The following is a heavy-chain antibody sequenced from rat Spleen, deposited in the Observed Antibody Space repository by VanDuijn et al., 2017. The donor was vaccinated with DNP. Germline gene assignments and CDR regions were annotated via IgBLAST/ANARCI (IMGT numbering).Heavy chain of an antibody. CDR3: ATRSPFAY. Sequence: EARLVGSGAGLVQPGRSLKLSCAASGFTFSDYGFHWFRQAPTKGLEGVASIIPTGDNTFYRDSVKGRFTVSRHNSENTLFLQMDSLRSEDTATYYCATRSPFAYWGQGLMVTVSS. V-gene: IGHV5-19*01. CDR1: GFTFSDYG. D-gene: IGHD1-11*01. J-gene: IGHJ2*01. CDR2: IIPTGDNT.